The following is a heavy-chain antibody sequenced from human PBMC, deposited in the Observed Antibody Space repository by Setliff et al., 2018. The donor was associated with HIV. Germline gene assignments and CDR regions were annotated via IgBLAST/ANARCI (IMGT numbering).Heavy chain of an antibody. CDR2: IYTSGST. D-gene: IGHD3-3*01. CDR1: GGSISSGSYY. Sequence: PLETLSLTCTVSGGSISSGSYYWSWIRQPAGKGLEWIGHIYTSGSTNYNPSLKSRVTISVDTSKNQFSLKLRSVTAADTAVYYCARGLSIFGVATPGFYSFMDVWGKGTTVTVSS. V-gene: IGHV4-61*09. CDR3: ARGLSIFGVATPGFYSFMDV. J-gene: IGHJ6*03.